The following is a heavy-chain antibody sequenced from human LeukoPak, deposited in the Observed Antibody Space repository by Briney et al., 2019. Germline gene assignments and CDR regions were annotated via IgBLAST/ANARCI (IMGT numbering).Heavy chain of an antibody. CDR1: GFTFSSYS. Sequence: KSGGSLRLSCAASGFTFSSYSMNWVRQAPGKGLEWVSSISSSSYIYYADSVKGRFTISRDNAKNSLYLQMNSLRAEDTAVYYCARAHVKTMVRGVISHDAFDIWGQGTMVTVSS. CDR2: ISSSSYI. J-gene: IGHJ3*02. V-gene: IGHV3-21*01. CDR3: ARAHVKTMVRGVISHDAFDI. D-gene: IGHD3-10*01.